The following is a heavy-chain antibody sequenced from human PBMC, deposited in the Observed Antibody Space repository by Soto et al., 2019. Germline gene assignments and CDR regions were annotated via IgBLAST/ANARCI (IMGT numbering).Heavy chain of an antibody. D-gene: IGHD2-2*01. V-gene: IGHV4-34*01. CDR2: INHSGST. Sequence: SETLSLTCAVYCWFFSVYYSSWIRQPPGKGLEWVMEINHSGSTNYNPSLKSRVTISVDTSKNQFSLKLSSVTAADTAVYYCARSAYSVVPAAITRYYYYYMDVWGKGTTVTVSS. J-gene: IGHJ6*03. CDR3: ARSAYSVVPAAITRYYYYYMDV. CDR1: CWFFSVYY.